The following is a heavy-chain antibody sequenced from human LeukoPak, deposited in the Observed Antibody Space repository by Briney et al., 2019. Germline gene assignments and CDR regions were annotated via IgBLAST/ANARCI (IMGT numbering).Heavy chain of an antibody. CDR1: DGSFSGYY. Sequence: PSETLSLTCAVYDGSFSGYYWSWIRQPPGKGLDWMGEINHRGSTSYNPSLKSRVAISVDTSRNQFSLKLTSVTAADTAVYYCARSSRSWYGLLESWGQGTLLTVSS. D-gene: IGHD6-13*01. J-gene: IGHJ4*02. V-gene: IGHV4-34*01. CDR2: INHRGST. CDR3: ARSSRSWYGLLES.